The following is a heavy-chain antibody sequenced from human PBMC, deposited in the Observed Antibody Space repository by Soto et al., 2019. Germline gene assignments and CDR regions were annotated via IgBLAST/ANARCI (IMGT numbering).Heavy chain of an antibody. Sequence: PSETLSLTCTVSGGSISSSSYYWGWIRQPPGKGLEWIGSIYYSGSTYYNPSLKSRVTISVDTSKNQFSLQLSSVTAADTAVYYCAALTYYDGSGESAFDIWGQGTMVTVSS. CDR1: GGSISSSSYY. V-gene: IGHV4-39*01. CDR2: IYYSGST. D-gene: IGHD3-10*01. J-gene: IGHJ3*02. CDR3: AALTYYDGSGESAFDI.